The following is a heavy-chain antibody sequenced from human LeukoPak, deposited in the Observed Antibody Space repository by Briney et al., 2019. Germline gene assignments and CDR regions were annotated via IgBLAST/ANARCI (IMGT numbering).Heavy chain of an antibody. D-gene: IGHD6-19*01. J-gene: IGHJ4*02. CDR1: GFTFSSYW. CDR3: ARDLIAVAGTRGYYFDY. Sequence: QPGGSLRLSCAASGFTFSSYWMPWVRQAPGKGLVWVSRINSDGSSTSYADSVKGRFTISRDNAKNTLYLQMNSLRAEDTAVYYCARDLIAVAGTRGYYFDYWGQGTLVTVSS. CDR2: INSDGSST. V-gene: IGHV3-74*01.